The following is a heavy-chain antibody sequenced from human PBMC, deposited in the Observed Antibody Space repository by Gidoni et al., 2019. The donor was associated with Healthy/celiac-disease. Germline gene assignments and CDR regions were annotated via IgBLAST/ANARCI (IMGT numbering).Heavy chain of an antibody. CDR3: ASGVAVAGGGVYYNWFDP. V-gene: IGHV3-30*04. Sequence: QVQLVGSGGGVVQPGRSLRLSCAASGFTLGSYALHWVRQAPGKGLGLVAVISYDGSNKFYADSVKGRFTISRDNSKSTLYLQMNSLRAEDTAVYYCASGVAVAGGGVYYNWFDPWGQGTLVTVSS. CDR2: ISYDGSNK. J-gene: IGHJ5*02. CDR1: GFTLGSYA. D-gene: IGHD6-19*01.